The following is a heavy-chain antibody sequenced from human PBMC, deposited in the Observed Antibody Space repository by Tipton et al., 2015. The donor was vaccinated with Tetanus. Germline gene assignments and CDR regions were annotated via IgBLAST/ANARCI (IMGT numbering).Heavy chain of an antibody. CDR3: AREDGGPTLDYFDS. CDR1: GYTFTSYD. Sequence: SGAEVKKPGASVKVSCKTSGYTFTSYDINWIRQVPGKGLEWLAAITFDGNTKYYADSVKGRFTLSRDNSQSTLYLQMNSLKVEDTAVYYCAREDGGPTLDYFDSWGQGALVLVSS. J-gene: IGHJ4*02. D-gene: IGHD3-16*01. V-gene: IGHV3-30*04. CDR2: ITFDGNTK.